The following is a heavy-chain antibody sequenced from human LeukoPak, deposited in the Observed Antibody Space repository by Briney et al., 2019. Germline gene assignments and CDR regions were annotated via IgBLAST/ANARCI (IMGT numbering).Heavy chain of an antibody. V-gene: IGHV4-59*08. CDR3: ARHAYCGGDCYSYIQY. J-gene: IGHJ1*01. D-gene: IGHD2-21*02. Sequence: SETLSLTCTVSGGSISSYYWSWIRQPPGKGLEWIGYIYYSGTTNYNPSLKSRVTISIDTSKNQFSLKLRSVTAADTAVYYCARHAYCGGDCYSYIQYWGQGTLATVSS. CDR1: GGSISSYY. CDR2: IYYSGTT.